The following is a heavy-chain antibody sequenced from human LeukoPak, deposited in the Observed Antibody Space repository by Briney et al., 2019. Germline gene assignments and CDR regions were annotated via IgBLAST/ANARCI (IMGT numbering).Heavy chain of an antibody. CDR1: GFTFSSYT. D-gene: IGHD3-10*01. CDR3: AKEPMVRGVIMFDY. V-gene: IGHV3-23*01. Sequence: GGSLRLSCAASGFTFSSYTMNWVRQAPGKGLEWVSVISGSDDSTYYADSVKGRFTISRDNSKNTLYLQMNSVRAEDTAVYYCAKEPMVRGVIMFDYWGQGTLVTVSS. J-gene: IGHJ4*02. CDR2: ISGSDDST.